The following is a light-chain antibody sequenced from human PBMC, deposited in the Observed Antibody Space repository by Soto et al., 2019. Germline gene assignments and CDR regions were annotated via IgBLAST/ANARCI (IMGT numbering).Light chain of an antibody. Sequence: AIRMTQSPSSFSASTGDRVTITCRASQGISSYLAWYQQKPGKAPKLLIYAASTLQSGVPSWFSGSGSWTDFTLTISCLQPEDFATYYCQQYYSYPRTFGQGTKV. CDR1: QGISSY. V-gene: IGKV1-8*01. CDR3: QQYYSYPRT. CDR2: AAS. J-gene: IGKJ1*01.